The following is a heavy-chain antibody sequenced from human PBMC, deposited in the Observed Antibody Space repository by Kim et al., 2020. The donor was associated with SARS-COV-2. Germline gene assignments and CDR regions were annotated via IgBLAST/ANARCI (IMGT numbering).Heavy chain of an antibody. D-gene: IGHD3-16*01. Sequence: GGSLRLSCAASGFTFSYYYMSWIRQAPGKGLEWVSYISSSSSYTNYADSVKGRFTISRDNAKNSLYLQMNSLRAEDTAVYYCARDFGAMGYGGNWFDPWGQGTLVTVSS. CDR1: GFTFSYYY. V-gene: IGHV3-11*06. CDR3: ARDFGAMGYGGNWFDP. J-gene: IGHJ5*02. CDR2: ISSSSSYT.